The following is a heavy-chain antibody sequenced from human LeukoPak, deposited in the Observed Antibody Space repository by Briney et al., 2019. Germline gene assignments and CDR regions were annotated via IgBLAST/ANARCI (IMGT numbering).Heavy chain of an antibody. CDR3: AKDIGVGYCNGCLFDY. CDR1: GFTFRSYG. J-gene: IGHJ4*02. V-gene: IGHV3-43*01. CDR2: ISWDGGST. D-gene: IGHD2-15*01. Sequence: GGSLRLSCAASGFTFRSYGMSWVRQAPGKGLEWVSLISWDGGSTYYADSVKGRFTISRDNSKNSLYLQMNSLRTEDTALYYCAKDIGVGYCNGCLFDYWGQGTLVTVSS.